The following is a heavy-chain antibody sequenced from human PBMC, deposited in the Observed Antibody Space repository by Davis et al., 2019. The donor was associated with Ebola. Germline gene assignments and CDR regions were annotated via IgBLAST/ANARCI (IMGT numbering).Heavy chain of an antibody. Sequence: MPSETLSLTCAVYGGSFSGYYWSWIRQPPGKGLEWIGEINHSGSTNYNPSLKSRVTISVDTSKNQFSLKLSSVTAADTAVYYCARVSILWFGELLYSYYYGMDVWGKGTTVTVSS. J-gene: IGHJ6*04. CDR2: INHSGST. CDR3: ARVSILWFGELLYSYYYGMDV. D-gene: IGHD3-10*01. V-gene: IGHV4-34*01. CDR1: GGSFSGYY.